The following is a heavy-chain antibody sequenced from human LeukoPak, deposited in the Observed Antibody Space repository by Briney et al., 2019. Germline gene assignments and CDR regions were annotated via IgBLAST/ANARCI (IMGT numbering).Heavy chain of an antibody. CDR1: GYSFTGYY. CDR3: ARDQVMDIAMVTDY. Sequence: ASVKVSCKASGYSFTGYYMHGVRQAPGQGLEWMGWINPNSGGTNYAQKFQGRVTMTRDTSISTAYMELSRLRSDDTAVYYCARDQVMDIAMVTDYWGQGNLVTVSS. V-gene: IGHV1-2*02. J-gene: IGHJ4*02. CDR2: INPNSGGT. D-gene: IGHD5-18*01.